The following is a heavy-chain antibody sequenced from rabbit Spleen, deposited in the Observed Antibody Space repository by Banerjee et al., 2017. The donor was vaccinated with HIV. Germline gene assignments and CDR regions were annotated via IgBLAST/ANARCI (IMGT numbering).Heavy chain of an antibody. CDR1: GFTISSYW. D-gene: IGHD1-1*01. Sequence: QEQLEESGGDLVQPEGSLTLTCTASGFTISSYWICWVRQAPGKGLEWIACIYTGSSGTTYYASWVKGRFTISKTSSTTVTLQMTSLTAADTATYFCVRKSGFYTGLWGPGTLVTVS. V-gene: IGHV1S45*01. CDR3: VRKSGFYTGL. J-gene: IGHJ4*01. CDR2: IYTGSSGTT.